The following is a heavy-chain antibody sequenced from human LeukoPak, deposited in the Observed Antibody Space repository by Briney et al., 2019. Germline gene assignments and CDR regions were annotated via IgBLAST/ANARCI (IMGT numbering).Heavy chain of an antibody. J-gene: IGHJ5*02. Sequence: SETLSLTCTVSGGSISSSSYYWGWIRQPPGKGLAWIGSIYYSGSTYYNPSLKSRVTISADTSKKKFSLKLSSVTAADTAVYYCARQPMTTGDWFDPWGQGTLVTVSS. CDR3: ARQPMTTGDWFDP. CDR1: GGSISSSSYY. V-gene: IGHV4-39*01. D-gene: IGHD4-11*01. CDR2: IYYSGST.